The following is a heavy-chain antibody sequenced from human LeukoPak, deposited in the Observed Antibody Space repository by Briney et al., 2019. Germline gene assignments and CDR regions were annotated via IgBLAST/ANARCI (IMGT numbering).Heavy chain of an antibody. D-gene: IGHD1-26*01. J-gene: IGHJ4*02. CDR3: ARDQGGGTSY. CDR2: IDTSGTTT. Sequence: PGGSLRLSCAAYGFTFSIYEMNWVRQAPGKGLEWISYIDTSGTTTYYADSVKGRFTISRDNAKYSLYLQMDSLRAEDTAVYYCARDQGGGTSYWGQGTLVTVSS. V-gene: IGHV3-48*03. CDR1: GFTFSIYE.